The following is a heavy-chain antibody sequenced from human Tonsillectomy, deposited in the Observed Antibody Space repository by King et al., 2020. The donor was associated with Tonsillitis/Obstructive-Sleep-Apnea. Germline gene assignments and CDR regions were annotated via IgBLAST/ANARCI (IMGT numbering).Heavy chain of an antibody. CDR3: ARTTLTIYYFDY. D-gene: IGHD4-17*01. J-gene: IGHJ4*02. Sequence: QLVESGPGLVKPSEPLSLPCAVSGGSISNTNYFWGWLRQPPGKGLEWIGGIYYSGSTDYNPSLKSRVTMSVDTSKNQFSLRLRSVTAADTAVYYCARTTLTIYYFDYWGQGTLVTVSS. CDR2: IYYSGST. V-gene: IGHV4-39*07. CDR1: GGSISNTNYF.